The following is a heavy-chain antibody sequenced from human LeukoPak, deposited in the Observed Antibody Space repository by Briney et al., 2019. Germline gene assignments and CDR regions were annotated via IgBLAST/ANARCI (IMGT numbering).Heavy chain of an antibody. CDR2: IRQDGSEK. V-gene: IGHV3-7*04. CDR1: GFTFSNYW. J-gene: IGHJ4*02. Sequence: PGGSLRLSCAASGFTFSNYWMSWVRQAPGKGLEWVANIRQDGSEKYYVNSVKGRFTISRDNAKNSLYLQMNSLRAEDTAVYYCARAYFEYRGQGTLVTVSS. CDR3: ARAYFEY.